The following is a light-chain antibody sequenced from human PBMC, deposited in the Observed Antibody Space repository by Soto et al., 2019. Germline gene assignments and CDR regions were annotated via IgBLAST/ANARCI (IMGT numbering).Light chain of an antibody. CDR1: EGVASNY. CDR3: QQYGSSPIS. Sequence: EIVLTQSPDTLSLSPGERATLSCRASEGVASNYLAWYQQKPGQAPRXXXXXXXRRATGIPDTFSGSGSGTDFTLTISRLEPEDFAVYYRQQYGSSPISFVHGTRLDMK. J-gene: IGKJ5*01. V-gene: IGKV3-20*01. CDR2: XXX.